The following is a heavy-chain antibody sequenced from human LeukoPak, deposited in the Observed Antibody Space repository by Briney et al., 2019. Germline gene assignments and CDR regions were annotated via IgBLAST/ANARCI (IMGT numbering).Heavy chain of an antibody. CDR1: GGSISSYY. CDR3: ARCFGWGNYYDSSGANWFDP. V-gene: IGHV4-59*01. J-gene: IGHJ5*02. CDR2: IYYSGST. Sequence: PSETLSLTGTVSGGSISSYYWGWLRQRPGLGREGRVYIYYSGSTYYNPSLRSRVTISVATSKNQFSLKLSSVTAADTAVYYCARCFGWGNYYDSSGANWFDPWGQGTLVTVSS. D-gene: IGHD3-22*01.